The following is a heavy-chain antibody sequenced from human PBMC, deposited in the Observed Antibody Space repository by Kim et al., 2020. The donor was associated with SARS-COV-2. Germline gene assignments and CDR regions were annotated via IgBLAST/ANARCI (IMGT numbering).Heavy chain of an antibody. J-gene: IGHJ6*02. D-gene: IGHD3-16*01. CDR1: GGSFSGYY. V-gene: IGHV4-34*01. Sequence: SETLSLTCAVYGGSFSGYYWSWIRQPPGKGLEWIGEINHSGSTNYNPSLKSRVTISVDTSKNQFSLKLSSVTAADTAVYYCARPGQGGGMDVWGQGTTVTVSS. CDR2: INHSGST. CDR3: ARPGQGGGMDV.